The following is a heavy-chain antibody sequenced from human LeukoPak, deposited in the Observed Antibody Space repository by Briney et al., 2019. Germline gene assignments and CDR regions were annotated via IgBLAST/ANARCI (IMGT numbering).Heavy chain of an antibody. D-gene: IGHD3-9*01. CDR3: ARGSTYYDILTGYYVDAFDI. V-gene: IGHV4-59*12. CDR2: IYYSGST. CDR1: VGSISSYY. Sequence: SETLSLTCTVSVGSISSYYWSWIRQPPGKALEWIGHIYYSGSTNYNPSLKSRVTISVDTSKNQFSLKLSSVTAADTAVYYCARGSTYYDILTGYYVDAFDIWGQGTMVTVSS. J-gene: IGHJ3*02.